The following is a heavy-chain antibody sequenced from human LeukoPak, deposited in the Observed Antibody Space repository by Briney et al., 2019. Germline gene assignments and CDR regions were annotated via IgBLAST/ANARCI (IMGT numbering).Heavy chain of an antibody. CDR2: IRSKVYSGTP. V-gene: IGHV3-49*04. J-gene: IGHJ4*02. Sequence: GGSLRLSCIASGFTFGDYAMTWVRQAPGKVLEWVGFIRSKVYSGTPEYAASVKGRLTISTDDSKGIAYLEMNSLKTEETAVYYCSRDQTPYYWGQGTLVTVSS. CDR3: SRDQTPYY. CDR1: GFTFGDYA.